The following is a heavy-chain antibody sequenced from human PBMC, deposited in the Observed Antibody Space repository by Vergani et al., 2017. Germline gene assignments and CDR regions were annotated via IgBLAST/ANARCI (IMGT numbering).Heavy chain of an antibody. CDR3: ARPPPY. V-gene: IGHV4-38-2*02. Sequence: QVQLQESGPGLVKPSETLSLTCTVSGYSISSGYYWGWIRQPPGKGLEWIGSIYHSGSTYYNPSLKSRVTISVDTSKNQFSLKLSSVNAADTAVYYCARPPPYWGQGTLVTVSS. CDR2: IYHSGST. J-gene: IGHJ4*02. CDR1: GYSISSGYY.